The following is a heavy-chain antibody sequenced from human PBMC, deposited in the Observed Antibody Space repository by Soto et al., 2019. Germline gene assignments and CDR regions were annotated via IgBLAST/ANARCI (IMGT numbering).Heavy chain of an antibody. Sequence: QVQLVESGGGLVKPGGSLRLSCAASGFNFNDYYMSWIRQAPGKGLEWLSYISHSGHITNYTDSVKGRFNISRDNAKNSLYLQMNSLRAEDAALYYCARRGGPGDYWGQGTLVTVSS. J-gene: IGHJ4*02. CDR3: ARRGGPGDY. D-gene: IGHD2-15*01. CDR2: ISHSGHIT. CDR1: GFNFNDYY. V-gene: IGHV3-11*01.